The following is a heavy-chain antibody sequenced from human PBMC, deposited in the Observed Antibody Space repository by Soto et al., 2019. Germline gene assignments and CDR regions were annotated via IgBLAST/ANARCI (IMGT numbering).Heavy chain of an antibody. Sequence: ASVKVSCKASGYTFTGYYMHWVRQAPGQGLEWRGWINPNSGGTNYAQKFQGWVTMTRDTSISTAYMELSRLRSDDTAVYYCARVGIAEYYYGMDVWGQGTTVTVSS. CDR1: GYTFTGYY. D-gene: IGHD6-13*01. J-gene: IGHJ6*02. CDR3: ARVGIAEYYYGMDV. V-gene: IGHV1-2*04. CDR2: INPNSGGT.